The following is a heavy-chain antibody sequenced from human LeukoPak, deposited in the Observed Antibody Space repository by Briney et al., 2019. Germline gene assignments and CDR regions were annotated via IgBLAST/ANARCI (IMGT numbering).Heavy chain of an antibody. CDR2: ISYDGSNK. Sequence: GGSLRLSCAASGFTFSSYAMHWVRQAPGKGLEWVAVISYDGSNKYYADSVKGRFTISRDNSKNTLYLQMNSLRAEDTAVYYCARDTTYHYDSSGYYDPRDAFDIWGQGTMVTVSS. CDR1: GFTFSSYA. J-gene: IGHJ3*02. V-gene: IGHV3-30-3*01. CDR3: ARDTTYHYDSSGYYDPRDAFDI. D-gene: IGHD3-22*01.